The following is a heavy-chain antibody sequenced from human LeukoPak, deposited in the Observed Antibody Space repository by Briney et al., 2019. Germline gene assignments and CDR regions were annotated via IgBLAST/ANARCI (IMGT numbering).Heavy chain of an antibody. D-gene: IGHD6-19*01. Sequence: SETLSLTCTVSGDSTSSEGYYWTWIRQPAGKGLEWLGHIYARGSTNYNPSLESRVTISVDTSKNQFSLKLTSVTAADTAVYYCARGHIAVAGMDWFDPWGQGTLVTVSS. V-gene: IGHV4-61*09. CDR2: IYARGST. J-gene: IGHJ5*02. CDR3: ARGHIAVAGMDWFDP. CDR1: GDSTSSEGYY.